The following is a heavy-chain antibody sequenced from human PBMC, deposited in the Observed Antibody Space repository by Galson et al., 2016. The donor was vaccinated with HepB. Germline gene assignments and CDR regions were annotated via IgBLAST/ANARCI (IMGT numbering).Heavy chain of an antibody. D-gene: IGHD2-15*01. CDR2: ISFDVTNK. CDR1: EITVNNYP. CDR3: AAGTATPALDS. Sequence: SLRLSCAASEITVNNYPMNWVRQAPGEGLEWVAYISFDVTNKHSADSVKGRFTISRDTTKNTLYLQMDNLRPEDTAVYYCAAGTATPALDSWGQGTLVTVSS. V-gene: IGHV3-30*04. J-gene: IGHJ4*02.